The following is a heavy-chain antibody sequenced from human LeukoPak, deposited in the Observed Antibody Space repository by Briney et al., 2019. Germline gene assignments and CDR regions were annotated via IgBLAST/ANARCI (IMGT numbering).Heavy chain of an antibody. Sequence: PGGSLRLSCAASGFTFSSYGMHWVRQAPGKGLEWVAFIRYDGSNEYYADSVKGRFTISRDNSKNTLYLQMNSLRAEDTAVYYCAKDYDFWSGPDAFDIWGQGTMVTVSS. V-gene: IGHV3-30*02. D-gene: IGHD3-3*01. J-gene: IGHJ3*02. CDR2: IRYDGSNE. CDR1: GFTFSSYG. CDR3: AKDYDFWSGPDAFDI.